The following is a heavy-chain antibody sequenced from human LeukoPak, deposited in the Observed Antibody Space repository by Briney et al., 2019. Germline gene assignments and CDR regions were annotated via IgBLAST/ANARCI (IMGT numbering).Heavy chain of an antibody. D-gene: IGHD2-15*01. Sequence: GESLKISCKGSGYSFTTYWIAWVRQMPGKGLEWMGIIYPGDSDTRYSPSFQGQVTISADKSISTVYLQWTGLRASDSAMYYCARQLQFELLHASDIWGQGTVVTVSS. CDR3: ARQLQFELLHASDI. J-gene: IGHJ3*02. V-gene: IGHV5-51*01. CDR1: GYSFTTYW. CDR2: IYPGDSDT.